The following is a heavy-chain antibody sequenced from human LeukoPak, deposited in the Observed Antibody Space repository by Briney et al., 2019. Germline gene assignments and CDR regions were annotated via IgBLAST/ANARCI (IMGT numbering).Heavy chain of an antibody. CDR1: GFTVSSNY. CDR3: AKERNPYSSSWYSLHYMDV. V-gene: IGHV3-53*01. J-gene: IGHJ6*03. CDR2: IYSGGST. D-gene: IGHD6-13*01. Sequence: PGGSLRLSCAASGFTVSSNYMSWVRQAPGKGLEWVSVIYSGGSTYYADSVKGRFTISRDNSKNTLYLQMNSLRAEDTAVFYCAKERNPYSSSWYSLHYMDVWGKGTTVTVSS.